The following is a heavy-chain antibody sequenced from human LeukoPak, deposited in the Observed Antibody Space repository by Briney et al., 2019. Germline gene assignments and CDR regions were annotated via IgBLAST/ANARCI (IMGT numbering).Heavy chain of an antibody. J-gene: IGHJ3*01. D-gene: IGHD3-22*01. CDR1: GGSINTYF. V-gene: IGHV4-59*01. CDR2: ISTSGGT. CDR3: ARDGSSFDGSGSFDAFDV. Sequence: PSETLSLTCTVSGGSINTYFWSWIRQAPGKGLEWIGFISTSGGTKHNPSLKSRVTISVDTSKNQFSLKLTSLTAADTALYFRARDGSSFDGSGSFDAFDVWGRGTMVIVSS.